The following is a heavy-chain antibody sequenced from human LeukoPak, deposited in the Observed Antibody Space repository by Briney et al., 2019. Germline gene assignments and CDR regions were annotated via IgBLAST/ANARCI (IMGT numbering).Heavy chain of an antibody. J-gene: IGHJ3*02. CDR3: ARDALGDCSSTSCGEGAFDI. Sequence: ASVKVSCKASGYTFTSYGISWVRQAPGQGLEWMGWISAYNGNTNYAQKLQGRVTMTTDTSTSTAYMELRSLRSDDTAVYYCARDALGDCSSTSCGEGAFDIWGQGQWSPSLQ. CDR1: GYTFTSYG. V-gene: IGHV1-18*01. D-gene: IGHD2-2*01. CDR2: ISAYNGNT.